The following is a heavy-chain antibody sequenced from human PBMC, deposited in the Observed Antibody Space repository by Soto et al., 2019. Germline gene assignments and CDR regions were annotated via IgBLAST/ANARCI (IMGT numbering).Heavy chain of an antibody. D-gene: IGHD3-22*01. CDR2: ISGSGGST. CDR3: AKSGNYYDSSGYYPAGFAY. CDR1: GFTFSSYA. Sequence: EVQLLESGGGLVQPGGSLRLSCAASGFTFSSYAMSWVRQAPGKGLEWVSAISGSGGSTYYADSVKGRFTISRDNSKNTLYLQMNSLRDEDKAVYYCAKSGNYYDSSGYYPAGFAYWGQGTLVTVSS. J-gene: IGHJ4*02. V-gene: IGHV3-23*01.